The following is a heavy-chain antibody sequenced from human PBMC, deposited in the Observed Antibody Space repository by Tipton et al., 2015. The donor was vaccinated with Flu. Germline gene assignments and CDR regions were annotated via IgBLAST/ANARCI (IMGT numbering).Heavy chain of an antibody. Sequence: TLSLTCAVSGDSISSDYHWGWIRQFPGKGLEWLGTVSRSGSTIYNPSLKSRVTISIDRSKNQFSLNLKSVTAADMAVYYCARTRNRAYNPYYYGMDVRGQGTTVTVSS. D-gene: IGHD1-14*01. J-gene: IGHJ6*02. CDR1: GDSISSDYH. V-gene: IGHV4-38-2*01. CDR3: ARTRNRAYNPYYYGMDV. CDR2: VSRSGST.